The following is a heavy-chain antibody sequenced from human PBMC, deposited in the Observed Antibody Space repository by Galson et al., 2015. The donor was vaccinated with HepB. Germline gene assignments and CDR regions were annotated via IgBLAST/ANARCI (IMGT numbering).Heavy chain of an antibody. D-gene: IGHD6-13*01. CDR2: INPSGGST. CDR1: GYTFTSYY. Sequence: SVKVSCKASGYTFTSYYMHWVRQAPGQGLEWMGIINPSGGSTSYAQKFQGRVTMTRDTSTSTVYMELSSLRSEDTAVYYCAGWGSSWYFGYAFDIWGQGTMVTVSS. V-gene: IGHV1-46*01. CDR3: AGWGSSWYFGYAFDI. J-gene: IGHJ3*02.